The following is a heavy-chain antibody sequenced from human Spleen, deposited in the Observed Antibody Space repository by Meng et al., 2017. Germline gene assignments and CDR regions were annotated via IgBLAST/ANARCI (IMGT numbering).Heavy chain of an antibody. D-gene: IGHD1-26*01. CDR3: ARSAGGSYTTAWFDP. Sequence: QVQLLQSGAEVKKPGASVKDSCKASGYTFTSYAMNWVRQAPGQGLEWMGWINTDSGKSTYARGFTGRFVFSLDTSVSTAYLQISSLKAEDTAVYYCARSAGGSYTTAWFDPWGQGTLVTVSS. V-gene: IGHV7-4-1*02. J-gene: IGHJ5*02. CDR1: GYTFTSYA. CDR2: INTDSGKS.